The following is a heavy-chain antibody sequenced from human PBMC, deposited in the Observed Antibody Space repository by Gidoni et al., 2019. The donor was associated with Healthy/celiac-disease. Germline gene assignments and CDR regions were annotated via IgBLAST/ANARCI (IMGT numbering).Heavy chain of an antibody. D-gene: IGHD4-17*01. V-gene: IGHV4-59*08. CDR1: GGSISSYY. CDR3: ARQIDYGDYAWYFDL. J-gene: IGHJ2*01. Sequence: QVQLQESGPGLVKPSETLSLTCTVSGGSISSYYWSWIRQPPGKGLEWIGYIYYSGSTNYNPSLKSRVTISVDTSKNQFSLKLSSVTAADTAVYYCARQIDYGDYAWYFDLWGRGTLVTVSS. CDR2: IYYSGST.